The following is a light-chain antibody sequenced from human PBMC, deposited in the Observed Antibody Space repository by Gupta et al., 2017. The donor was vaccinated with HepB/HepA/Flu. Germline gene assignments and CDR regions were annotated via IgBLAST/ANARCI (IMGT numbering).Light chain of an antibody. CDR2: WAS. V-gene: IGKV4-1*01. J-gene: IGKJ5*01. CDR1: QSVLYSSNNKNY. CDR3: QQYYSTPIT. Sequence: DIVMTQSPDPLAVSLGERATINCQSSQSVLYSSNNKNYLAWYQQKPGQPPKLLIYWASTRESGVPDRFSGSGSGTDFTLTISSLQAEDVAVYYCQQYYSTPITFGQGTRLEIK.